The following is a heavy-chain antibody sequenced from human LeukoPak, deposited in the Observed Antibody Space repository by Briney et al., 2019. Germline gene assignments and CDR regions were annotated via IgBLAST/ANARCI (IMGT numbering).Heavy chain of an antibody. D-gene: IGHD1-26*01. CDR3: ARDLGSYEGGYYGMDV. CDR1: GFTFSTRW. J-gene: IGHJ6*02. CDR2: INEDGSEK. V-gene: IGHV3-7*01. Sequence: GGSLRLSCAASGFTFSTRWMSWVRQAPGKGLEWVANINEDGSEKNYVESLKGRFTISRDNAKNSLYLQMNSLRAEDTAPYYCARDLGSYEGGYYGMDVWGQGTTVTVSS.